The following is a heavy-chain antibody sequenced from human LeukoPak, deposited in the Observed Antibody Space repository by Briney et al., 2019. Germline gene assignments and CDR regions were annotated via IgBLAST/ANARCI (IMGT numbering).Heavy chain of an antibody. CDR2: VYPDDSHA. D-gene: IGHD3-10*01. CDR1: GYSFTNYW. V-gene: IGHV5-51*01. Sequence: GESLKISCKGSGYSFTNYWIGWVRQMPGKGLEWMGIVYPDDSHATYSPSFEGQVTMSADKSISTAYLQWSSLKASDTAMYYCARQGGGSGSYLGDAFDIWGQGTMVTVSS. J-gene: IGHJ3*02. CDR3: ARQGGGSGSYLGDAFDI.